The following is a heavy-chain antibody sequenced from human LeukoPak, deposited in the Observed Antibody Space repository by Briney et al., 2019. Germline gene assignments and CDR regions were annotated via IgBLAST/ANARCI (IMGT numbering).Heavy chain of an antibody. J-gene: IGHJ4*02. CDR2: IWYDGSNK. Sequence: GGSLRLSCAASGFTFSRYGMHWVRQAPGKGLEWVAVIWYDGSNKYYADSVKGRFTISRDNSKNTLYLQMNSLRAEDTAVYYCARGGFSSSTSLDYWGQGTLVTVSS. D-gene: IGHD2-2*01. V-gene: IGHV3-33*01. CDR3: ARGGFSSSTSLDY. CDR1: GFTFSRYG.